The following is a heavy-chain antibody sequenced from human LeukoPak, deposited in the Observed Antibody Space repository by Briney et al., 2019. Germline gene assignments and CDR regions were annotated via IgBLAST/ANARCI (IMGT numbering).Heavy chain of an antibody. D-gene: IGHD2-21*01. CDR3: ARGQGVNYVDY. CDR1: GGSFSGYY. V-gene: IGHV4-34*01. J-gene: IGHJ4*02. CDR2: INHSGGT. Sequence: SETLSLTCAVYGGSFSGYYWSWIRQPPGKGLEWIGEINHSGGTNYNPSLKSRVTISVDTSKNQFSLKLSSVTAADTAVYYCARGQGVNYVDYWGQGTLVTVSS.